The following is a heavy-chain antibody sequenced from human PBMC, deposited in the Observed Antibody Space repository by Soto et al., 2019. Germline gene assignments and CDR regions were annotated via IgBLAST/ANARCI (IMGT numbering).Heavy chain of an antibody. D-gene: IGHD6-13*01. CDR2: ISGSGGST. CDR3: AKDSYSSSWFRDDAFDI. J-gene: IGHJ3*02. Sequence: PGGSLRLSCASSGFTFSSYAMSCVRQAPGKGLEWVSAISGSGGSTYYADSVKGRFTISRDNSKNTLYLQMNSLRAEDTAVYYCAKDSYSSSWFRDDAFDIWGQGTMVSVSS. V-gene: IGHV3-23*01. CDR1: GFTFSSYA.